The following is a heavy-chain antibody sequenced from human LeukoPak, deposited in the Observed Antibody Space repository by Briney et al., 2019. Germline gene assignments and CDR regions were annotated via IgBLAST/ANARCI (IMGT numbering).Heavy chain of an antibody. V-gene: IGHV3-23*01. D-gene: IGHD3-22*01. CDR1: GFTFRSYA. J-gene: IGHJ3*02. CDR3: AKDSSDSYYDSSGDAFDI. Sequence: GGSLRLSCAASGFTFRSYAMSWVRQAPGEGREGVSAISGSGGSTYYADSVKGRFTISRDNSKNTLYLQMNSLRAEDTAVYYCAKDSSDSYYDSSGDAFDIWGQGTMVTVSS. CDR2: ISGSGGST.